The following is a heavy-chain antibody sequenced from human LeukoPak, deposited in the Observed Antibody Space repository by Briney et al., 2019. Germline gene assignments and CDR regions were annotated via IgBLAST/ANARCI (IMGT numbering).Heavy chain of an antibody. Sequence: GESLKISCKGSGYSFTNYWIGWVRQMPGKGLDWMGIIYPDNSRTIYSPSFQGQVTISADKSVSTAYLQWSSPKASDSAIYYCARFSGSPLDKNWFDPWGQGTLVTVSS. D-gene: IGHD3-10*01. CDR2: IYPDNSRT. V-gene: IGHV5-51*01. J-gene: IGHJ5*02. CDR1: GYSFTNYW. CDR3: ARFSGSPLDKNWFDP.